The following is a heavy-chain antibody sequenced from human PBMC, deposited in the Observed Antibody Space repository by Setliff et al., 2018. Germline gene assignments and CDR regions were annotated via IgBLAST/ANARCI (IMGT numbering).Heavy chain of an antibody. V-gene: IGHV1-69*05. J-gene: IGHJ4*02. CDR1: GGTFRSYG. D-gene: IGHD1-26*01. Sequence: ASVKVSCKASGGTFRSYGISWVRQAPGQGLEWMGGIIPNFGTTSYAQKFQGRVTITTDESTNTAYMELSSLRSEDTAMYYCARVRENSGSYWGLNYWGQGTPVTVSS. CDR3: ARVRENSGSYWGLNY. CDR2: IIPNFGTT.